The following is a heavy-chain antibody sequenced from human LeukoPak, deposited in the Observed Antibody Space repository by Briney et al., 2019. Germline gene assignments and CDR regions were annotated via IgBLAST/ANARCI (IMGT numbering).Heavy chain of an antibody. D-gene: IGHD3-22*01. CDR1: GFTFSSYE. CDR2: IKLDGSEK. V-gene: IGHV3-7*01. J-gene: IGHJ5*02. Sequence: GGSLRLSCAASGFTFSSYEMNWVRQAPGKGLEWVANIKLDGSEKYYVESVKGRFTISRDNAKNSLYLQMNNLRAEDTAVYYCARPHSGYSFWFDPWGQGTLVTVSS. CDR3: ARPHSGYSFWFDP.